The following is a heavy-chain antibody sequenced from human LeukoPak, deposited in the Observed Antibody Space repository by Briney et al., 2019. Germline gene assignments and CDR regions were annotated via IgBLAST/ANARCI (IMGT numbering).Heavy chain of an antibody. CDR1: GFTFSSYA. CDR2: ISYDGSNK. V-gene: IGHV3-30*04. CDR3: AREVGATQGRFDP. D-gene: IGHD1-26*01. J-gene: IGHJ5*02. Sequence: PGGSLRLSCAASGFTFSSYAMHWVRQAPGKGLEWVAVISYDGSNKYYADSVKGRFTISRDNSKNTLYLQMNSLRAEDTAVYYCAREVGATQGRFDPWGQGTLVTVS.